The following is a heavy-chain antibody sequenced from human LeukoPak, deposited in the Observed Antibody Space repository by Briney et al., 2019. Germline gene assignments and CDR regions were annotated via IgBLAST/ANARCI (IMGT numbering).Heavy chain of an antibody. CDR3: PRWSGYHFDY. J-gene: IGHJ4*02. Sequence: GGSLRLSCAASGFTVSSNYMSWVRQAPGKGLEWVSVIYSGGSTYYAESVKGRFTISRDNSKNTLYLQMNSLRAEDTAVYYCPRWSGYHFDYWGQGTLVTASS. V-gene: IGHV3-53*01. CDR2: IYSGGST. CDR1: GFTVSSNY. D-gene: IGHD3-3*01.